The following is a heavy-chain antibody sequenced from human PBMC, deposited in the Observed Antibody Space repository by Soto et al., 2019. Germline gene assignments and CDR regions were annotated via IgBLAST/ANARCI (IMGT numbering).Heavy chain of an antibody. D-gene: IGHD3-10*01. CDR3: AREMAYYGSGSYSDY. V-gene: IGHV1-18*01. CDR1: GYTFTSYG. Sequence: QVQLVQSGAEVKKPGASVKVSCKASGYTFTSYGISWVRQAPGQGLEWMGWISAYNGNTNYAQKLQGRVTMTTDASTSTAYMELRSRRSDDTAVYYCAREMAYYGSGSYSDYWGQGTLVTVSS. J-gene: IGHJ4*02. CDR2: ISAYNGNT.